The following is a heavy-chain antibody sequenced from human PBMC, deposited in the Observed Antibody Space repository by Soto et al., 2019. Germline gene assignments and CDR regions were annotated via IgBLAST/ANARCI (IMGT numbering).Heavy chain of an antibody. Sequence: SVKVSCKASGCSFSSHAMNWVRQAPVQVLEWMVGIIPVFGPPSYAQKFQGRVKISADKSTNTAYLQLRSLRSEVTAVYYCARGAAFSSSWYWVDGPDSWG. CDR3: ARGAAFSSSWYWVDGPDS. V-gene: IGHV1-69*06. D-gene: IGHD6-13*01. CDR1: GCSFSSHA. CDR2: IIPVFGPP. J-gene: IGHJ5*01.